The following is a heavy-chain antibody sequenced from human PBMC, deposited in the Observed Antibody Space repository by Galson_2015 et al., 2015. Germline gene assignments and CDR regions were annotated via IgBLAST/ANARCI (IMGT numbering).Heavy chain of an antibody. CDR2: FDPEDGET. CDR1: GYTLTELS. D-gene: IGHD3-16*01. Sequence: SVKVSCKVSGYTLTELSMHWVRQAPGKGLEWMGGFDPEDGETIYAQKFQGRVTMTEDTSTDTAYMELSSLRSEDTAVYYCATDRDYIWGSIHAFDIWGQGTMFTVSS. J-gene: IGHJ3*02. CDR3: ATDRDYIWGSIHAFDI. V-gene: IGHV1-24*01.